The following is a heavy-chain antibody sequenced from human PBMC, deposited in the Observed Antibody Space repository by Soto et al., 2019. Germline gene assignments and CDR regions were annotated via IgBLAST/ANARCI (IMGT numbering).Heavy chain of an antibody. CDR3: ATKDPTYCSGGSCYSRAFDI. CDR2: IIPILGIA. D-gene: IGHD2-15*01. Sequence: ASVKVSCKASGGTFSSYTISWVRQAPGQGLEWMGRIIPILGIANYAQKFQGRVTITADKSTSTAYMELSSLRSEDTAVYYCATKDPTYCSGGSCYSRAFDIWGQGTMVTVSS. V-gene: IGHV1-69*02. J-gene: IGHJ3*02. CDR1: GGTFSSYT.